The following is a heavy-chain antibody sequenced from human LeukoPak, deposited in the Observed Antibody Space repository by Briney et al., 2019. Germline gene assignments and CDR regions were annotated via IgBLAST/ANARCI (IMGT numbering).Heavy chain of an antibody. CDR2: VYSGGQT. D-gene: IGHD3-22*01. J-gene: IGHJ3*02. V-gene: IGHV3-53*01. CDR1: GFTVNSKY. Sequence: PGGSLRLSCAASGFTVNSKYMSWVRQAPGTGLEWVSVVYSGGQTYYADSVKGRFTISRDISKNTLYLQMNSLRADDTAVYYCAKPSTDYYYDSSGYFDAFDIWGQGTMVTVSS. CDR3: AKPSTDYYYDSSGYFDAFDI.